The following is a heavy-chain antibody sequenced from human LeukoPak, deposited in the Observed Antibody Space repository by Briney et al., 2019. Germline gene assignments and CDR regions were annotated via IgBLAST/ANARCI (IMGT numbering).Heavy chain of an antibody. CDR2: ISSSSSTI. Sequence: GGSLRLSCAASGFTFSSYSMTWVRQAPGKGLEWVSYISSSSSTIYYADSVKGRFTISRDNAKNSLYLQMNSLRAEDTAVYYCATETAMVIYWGQGTLVTVSS. V-gene: IGHV3-48*01. CDR3: ATETAMVIY. D-gene: IGHD5-18*01. CDR1: GFTFSSYS. J-gene: IGHJ4*02.